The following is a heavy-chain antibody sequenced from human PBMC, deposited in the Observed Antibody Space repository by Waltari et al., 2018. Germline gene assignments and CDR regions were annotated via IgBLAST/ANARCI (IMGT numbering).Heavy chain of an antibody. V-gene: IGHV3-23*01. D-gene: IGHD1-26*01. Sequence: EVQLLESGGGLVQHGGSLRLSCAASGFHFSSYAMSWVRQAPGKGLEWVSAMSGGGGSTYYADSVQGRFIISRDPSKNTLFLQLNSLRVEDTAVYFCAKTLSDPSVGGLDVWGQGTPVTVSS. CDR3: AKTLSDPSVGGLDV. J-gene: IGHJ6*02. CDR2: MSGGGGST. CDR1: GFHFSSYA.